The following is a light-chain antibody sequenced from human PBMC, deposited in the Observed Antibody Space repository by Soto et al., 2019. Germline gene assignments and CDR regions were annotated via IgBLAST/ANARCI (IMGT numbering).Light chain of an antibody. J-gene: IGKJ5*01. V-gene: IGKV1-39*01. CDR3: QASYTTPLT. CDR1: QSIGNY. Sequence: DIQMTQSPSSLSASIGDRVTLTCRSSQSIGNYLNWCQQKPGKAPSLLIHSASTLQNGVPSRFSGSGSGTEFPFTISGLQPDDVATYYCQASYTTPLTFGQGTRLE. CDR2: SAS.